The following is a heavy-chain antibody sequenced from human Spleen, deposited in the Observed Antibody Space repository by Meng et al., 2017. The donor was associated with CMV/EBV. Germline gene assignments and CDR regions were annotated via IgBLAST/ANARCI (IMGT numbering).Heavy chain of an antibody. CDR2: INWNGGST. V-gene: IGHV3-20*04. D-gene: IGHD6-13*01. CDR1: GFTFDDYG. J-gene: IGHJ6*02. Sequence: GESLKISCAATGFTFDDYGMSWIRQTQGKELEWVSGINWNGGSTGYADSVKGRFTISRDNARNSLYLQMNSLRAEDTAFYYCARGLRAAAKYYYYGMDVWSQGTTVTVSS. CDR3: ARGLRAAAKYYYYGMDV.